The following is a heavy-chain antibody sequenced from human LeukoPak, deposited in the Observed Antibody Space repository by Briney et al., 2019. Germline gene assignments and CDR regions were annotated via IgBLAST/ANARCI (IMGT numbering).Heavy chain of an antibody. CDR3: ARGGIQLWLGGYNWFDT. CDR2: INHSGST. V-gene: IGHV4-34*01. J-gene: IGHJ5*02. D-gene: IGHD5-18*01. Sequence: SETLSLTCAVYGGSFSGYYWSWIRQPPGKGLERLGEINHSGSTNDNPSLKSRVTISIDTSKNQFSLKLSSVTAADTAVYYCARGGIQLWLGGYNWFDTWGQGTLVTVSS. CDR1: GGSFSGYY.